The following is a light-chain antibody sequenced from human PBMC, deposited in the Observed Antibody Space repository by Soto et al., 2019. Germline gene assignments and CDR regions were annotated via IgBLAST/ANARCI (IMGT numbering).Light chain of an antibody. Sequence: VLTQSPATLSLSPGERATLSCRASENVRTFVDWYQQKPGPAPRLLIYGASNRATDIPARFSGSGYGTDFTLTISNLEPEDFAVYYCQQHSHWPPWTCGQGTRVEIQ. V-gene: IGKV3-11*01. J-gene: IGKJ1*01. CDR2: GAS. CDR1: ENVRTF. CDR3: QQHSHWPPWT.